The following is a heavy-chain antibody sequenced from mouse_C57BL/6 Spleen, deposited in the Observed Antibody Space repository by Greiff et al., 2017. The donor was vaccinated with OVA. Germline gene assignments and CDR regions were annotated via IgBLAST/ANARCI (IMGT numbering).Heavy chain of an antibody. Sequence: VQLKESGGGLVQPGGSMKLSCVASGFTFSNYWMNWVRQSPEKGLEWVAQIRLKSDNYATHYAESVKGRFTISRDDSKSSVYLQMNNLRAEDTGMYYCMYYDYDLGGAMDYWGQGTSVTVSS. J-gene: IGHJ4*01. V-gene: IGHV6-3*01. D-gene: IGHD2-4*01. CDR1: GFTFSNYW. CDR2: IRLKSDNYAT. CDR3: MYYDYDLGGAMDY.